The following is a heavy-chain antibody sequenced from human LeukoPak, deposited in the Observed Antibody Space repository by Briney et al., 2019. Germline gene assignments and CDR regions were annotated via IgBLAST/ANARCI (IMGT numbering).Heavy chain of an antibody. D-gene: IGHD1-1*01. CDR1: GGSISSYY. CDR3: ARPEVERRPYDAFDI. CDR2: IYYSGST. Sequence: SETLSLTCTVSGGSISSYYWSWIRQPPGKGLEWIGYIYYSGSTNYNPSLKSRVTISVDTSKNQFSLKLSSVTAADTAVYYCARPEVERRPYDAFDIWGQGTMVTVSS. V-gene: IGHV4-59*08. J-gene: IGHJ3*02.